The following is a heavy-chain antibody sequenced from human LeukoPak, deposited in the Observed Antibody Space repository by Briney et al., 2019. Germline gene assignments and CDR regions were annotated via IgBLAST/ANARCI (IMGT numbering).Heavy chain of an antibody. Sequence: GESLKISCKGSGYGFTTCWIGWVRQLPGKGLEWMGVINPGNSDTRYSPSFQGQVTISADKSISTAYLQWSSLKASDTAMYYCARLRWAAGDGYYFDYWGQGTPVTVSS. D-gene: IGHD6-13*01. V-gene: IGHV5-51*01. CDR2: INPGNSDT. CDR3: ARLRWAAGDGYYFDY. CDR1: GYGFTTCW. J-gene: IGHJ4*02.